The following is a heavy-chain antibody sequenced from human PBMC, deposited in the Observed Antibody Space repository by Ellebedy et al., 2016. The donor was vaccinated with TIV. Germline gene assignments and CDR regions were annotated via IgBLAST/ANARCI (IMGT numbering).Heavy chain of an antibody. CDR3: ATREWQDPMDV. Sequence: ASVKVSXKASGYTFTNYDINWVRQAAGLGLEWMTWMNTENGKTGFAQKFQGRVTITTDTSATTAYMELSGLMSEDTAVYYCATREWQDPMDVWGQGTTVTVSS. CDR2: MNTENGKT. CDR1: GYTFTNYD. D-gene: IGHD3-3*01. J-gene: IGHJ6*02. V-gene: IGHV1-8*01.